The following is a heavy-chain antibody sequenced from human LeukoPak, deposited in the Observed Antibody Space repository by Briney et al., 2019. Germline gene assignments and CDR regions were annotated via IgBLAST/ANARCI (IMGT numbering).Heavy chain of an antibody. CDR2: TRNKANSYTT. V-gene: IGHV3-72*01. J-gene: IGHJ4*02. D-gene: IGHD3-10*01. CDR3: ARVSYYYGSGSFDY. Sequence: PPGGSLRLSCAASGFTFSDHYMDWVRQAPGKGLEWVGRTRNKANSYTTEYAASVKGRFTISRDDSKNSLYLQMNSLKTEDTAVYYCARVSYYYGSGSFDYWGQGTLVTVSS. CDR1: GFTFSDHY.